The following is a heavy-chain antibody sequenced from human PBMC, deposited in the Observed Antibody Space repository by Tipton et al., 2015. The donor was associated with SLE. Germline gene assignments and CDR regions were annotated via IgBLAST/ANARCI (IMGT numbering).Heavy chain of an antibody. CDR2: IYSRGST. Sequence: TLSLTCTVPSDSFTTVGYYWSWIRQHPAKGLEWIGHIYSRGSTYYNPSLGGRVTISLDMSKSQFSLKLTSLTAADTAVYFCARSPSILPTASDVFDVWGQGTVVTVSS. D-gene: IGHD1-1*01. J-gene: IGHJ3*01. V-gene: IGHV4-31*03. CDR3: ARSPSILPTASDVFDV. CDR1: SDSFTTVGYY.